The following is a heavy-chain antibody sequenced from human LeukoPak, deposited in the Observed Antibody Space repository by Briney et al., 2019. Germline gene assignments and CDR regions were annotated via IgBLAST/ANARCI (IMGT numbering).Heavy chain of an antibody. CDR3: TTDGSGSYASRAFDI. CDR2: IKSKTDGGTT. Sequence: GGSLRLSCAASGFTFSNAWMSWVRQAPGKGLEWVGRIKSKTDGGTTDYAAPVKGSFTISRDDSKNTLYLQMNSLKTEDTAVYYCTTDGSGSYASRAFDIWGQGTMVTVSS. CDR1: GFTFSNAW. D-gene: IGHD1-26*01. V-gene: IGHV3-15*01. J-gene: IGHJ3*02.